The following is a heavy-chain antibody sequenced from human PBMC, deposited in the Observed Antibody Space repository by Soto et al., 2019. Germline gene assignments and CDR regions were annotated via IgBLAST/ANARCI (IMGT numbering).Heavy chain of an antibody. CDR2: MNPNSGNT. D-gene: IGHD3-3*01. Sequence: ASVKVSCKASGYTFTSYDINWLRQATGQGLEWMGWMNPNSGNTGYAQKFQGRVTMTRNTSISTAYMELSSLRSEDTAVYYCARGSYTYYDFWSGYRQNNWFDPWGQGTLVTVSS. V-gene: IGHV1-8*01. CDR3: ARGSYTYYDFWSGYRQNNWFDP. J-gene: IGHJ5*02. CDR1: GYTFTSYD.